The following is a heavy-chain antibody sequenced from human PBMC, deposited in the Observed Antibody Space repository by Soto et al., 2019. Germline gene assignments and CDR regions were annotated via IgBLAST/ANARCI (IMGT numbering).Heavy chain of an antibody. CDR1: GFSLSEYD. CDR2: ISSSSSYT. CDR3: ARAPSSAPFDY. D-gene: IGHD6-19*01. V-gene: IGHV3-11*06. Sequence: GGSLRLSCVDSGFSLSEYDMSWIRKPPWKGMQWYSCISSSSSYTNYADSMKGRFSSSRDNSKNSLYQQMNSLRAEDTAVYYCARAPSSAPFDYWGQETLFTVSS. J-gene: IGHJ4*02.